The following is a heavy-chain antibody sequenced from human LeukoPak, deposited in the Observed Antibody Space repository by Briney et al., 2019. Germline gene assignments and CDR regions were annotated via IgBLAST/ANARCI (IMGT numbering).Heavy chain of an antibody. CDR2: LSYDGSNE. D-gene: IGHD3-10*01. V-gene: IGHV3-30*03. Sequence: GGSLRLSCAASGFPFSSYGMHWVRQAPGKGLEWVAALSYDGSNEYYADSVKGRFTISRDNSKNTLYLQMNSLRVEDTAVYYCAGSWFYRDYFEYWGQGTLVTVSS. J-gene: IGHJ4*02. CDR3: AGSWFYRDYFEY. CDR1: GFPFSSYG.